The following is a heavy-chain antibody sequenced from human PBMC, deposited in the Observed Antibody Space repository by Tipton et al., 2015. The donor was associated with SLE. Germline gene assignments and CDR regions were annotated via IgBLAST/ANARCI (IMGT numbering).Heavy chain of an antibody. CDR1: GFTFSSYS. J-gene: IGHJ6*02. V-gene: IGHV3-21*01. Sequence: SLRLSCAASGFTFSSYSMNWVRQAPGKGLEWVSSISSSSSYIYYADSVKGRFTISRDNAKNSLYLQMNSLRAEDTAVYYCARYQTMVRGVTGYGMDVWGQGTTVTVSS. CDR2: ISSSSSYI. CDR3: ARYQTMVRGVTGYGMDV. D-gene: IGHD3-10*01.